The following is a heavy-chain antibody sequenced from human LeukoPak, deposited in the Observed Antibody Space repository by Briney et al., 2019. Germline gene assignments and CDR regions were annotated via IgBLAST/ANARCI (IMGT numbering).Heavy chain of an antibody. CDR1: AFTFSSYG. J-gene: IGHJ4*02. CDR2: ISSSGGTI. CDR3: ARDLAHSSRITGTTADRWFDY. V-gene: IGHV3-48*04. Sequence: GGSLRLSCAASAFTFSSYGMHRVRQAPGKGLEWVSYISSSGGTIYYADSVKGRFTISRDNAKNSLYLQMNSLRAEDTAVYYCARDLAHSSRITGTTADRWFDYWGQGTLVTVSS. D-gene: IGHD1-7*01.